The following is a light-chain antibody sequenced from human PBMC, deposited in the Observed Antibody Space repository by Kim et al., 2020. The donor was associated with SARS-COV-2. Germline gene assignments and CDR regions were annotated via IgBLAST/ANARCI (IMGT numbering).Light chain of an antibody. CDR1: QSISRY. CDR2: DAS. Sequence: APGGGAPLSCRASQSISRYVAWYQQKPGQAPRLLIYDASNRATGIPARFSGSGSGTDFTLTISSLQSEDFAVYYCQQRNNWPHLTFGGGTKVDIK. CDR3: QQRNNWPHLT. J-gene: IGKJ4*01. V-gene: IGKV3-11*01.